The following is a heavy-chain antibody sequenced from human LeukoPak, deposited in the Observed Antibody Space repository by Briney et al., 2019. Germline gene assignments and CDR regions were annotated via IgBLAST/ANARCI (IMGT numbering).Heavy chain of an antibody. J-gene: IGHJ4*02. D-gene: IGHD3-22*01. V-gene: IGHV4-61*02. CDR2: IYTSGST. CDR1: GGSISSGSYY. Sequence: TLSLTCTVSGGSISSGSYYWSWIRQPAGKGLEWIGRIYTSGSTNYNPSLKSRVTISVDTSKNQFSLKLSSVTAADTAVYYCARLSYYDSSGYYWDYWGQGTLVTVSS. CDR3: ARLSYYDSSGYYWDY.